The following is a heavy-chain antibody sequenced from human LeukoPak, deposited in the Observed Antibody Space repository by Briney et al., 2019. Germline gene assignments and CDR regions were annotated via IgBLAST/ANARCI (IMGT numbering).Heavy chain of an antibody. CDR3: ARVRYYDFWSGYSDFDY. D-gene: IGHD3-3*01. V-gene: IGHV1-18*01. CDR2: ISAYNGNT. CDR1: GYTFTSSG. Sequence: APVKGSCTTSGYTFTSSGVSGVRQAPGQGREWMGWISAYNGNTNYAQKLQGRVTMTTDTSTSTAYMELRSLRSDDTAVYYCARVRYYDFWSGYSDFDYWGQGTLVTVSS. J-gene: IGHJ4*02.